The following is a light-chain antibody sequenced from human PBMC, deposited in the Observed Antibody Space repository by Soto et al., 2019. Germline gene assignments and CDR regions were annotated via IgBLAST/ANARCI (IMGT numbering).Light chain of an antibody. Sequence: EIVMTQSPATLSVSPGERATLCCRTSQSVSSNLAWYQQKPGQAPRLLIYGPSNRATGIPDRFSGSGSGTDFTLTISRLEPEDFAVYYCQQYGSSSGITFGQGTRLEIK. V-gene: IGKV3-20*01. J-gene: IGKJ5*01. CDR3: QQYGSSSGIT. CDR1: QSVSSN. CDR2: GPS.